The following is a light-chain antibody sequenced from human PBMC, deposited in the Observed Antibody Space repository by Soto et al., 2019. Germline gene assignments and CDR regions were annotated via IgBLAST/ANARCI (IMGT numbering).Light chain of an antibody. CDR1: SSDVGDYNY. J-gene: IGLJ2*01. V-gene: IGLV2-14*01. Sequence: QSALTQPASVSGSPGQSITISCTGTSSDVGDYNYVSWYQQHPDKAPKLMIYDVNNRPSGVSNRFSGSKSGNTASLTISGLQADDEAEYYCSAYTRSNVVFGGGTTVTVL. CDR3: SAYTRSNVV. CDR2: DVN.